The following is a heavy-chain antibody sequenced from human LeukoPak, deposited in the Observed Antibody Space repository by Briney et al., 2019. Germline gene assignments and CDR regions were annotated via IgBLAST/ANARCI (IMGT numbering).Heavy chain of an antibody. D-gene: IGHD6-13*01. Sequence: GGSLRLSCAASGFTFSSYSMNWVRQAPGEGLEWVSYISSSSSPIYFADSVKGRFTISRDNAKNSLYLQMNSLRAEDTAVYYCARDYLDAGRDYWYFGLWGRGTLVTVSS. CDR2: ISSSSSPI. J-gene: IGHJ2*01. CDR1: GFTFSSYS. V-gene: IGHV3-48*01. CDR3: ARDYLDAGRDYWYFGL.